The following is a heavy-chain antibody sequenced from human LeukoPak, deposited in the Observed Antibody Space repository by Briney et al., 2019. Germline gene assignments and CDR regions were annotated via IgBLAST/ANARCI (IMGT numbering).Heavy chain of an antibody. Sequence: GGSLRLSCTTSGFTFSNYPMSWVRRAPGKGLEWLALLGSTAYGGTTKYAASVKGRFTISRDDSKSIAYLQMNSLKTEDTAVYYCTRPYYDYLTVYYSDHWGQGTLVTVSS. D-gene: IGHD3-9*01. CDR2: LGSTAYGGTT. CDR3: TRPYYDYLTVYYSDH. V-gene: IGHV3-49*04. J-gene: IGHJ4*02. CDR1: GFTFSNYP.